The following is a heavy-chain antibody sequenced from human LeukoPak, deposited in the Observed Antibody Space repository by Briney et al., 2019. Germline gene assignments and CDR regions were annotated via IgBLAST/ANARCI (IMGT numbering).Heavy chain of an antibody. CDR1: GGSFTTHY. V-gene: IGHV4-59*11. Sequence: SETLSLTCTVSGGSFTTHYWSWIRQPPGKGLEWIGYISYIGSTNYNPSPKSRVTMSIDTSKNEVSLMLTSVTAADTAVYYCASDSISINAFDAWGQGTMVTVSS. J-gene: IGHJ3*01. CDR2: ISYIGST. D-gene: IGHD3-10*01. CDR3: ASDSISINAFDA.